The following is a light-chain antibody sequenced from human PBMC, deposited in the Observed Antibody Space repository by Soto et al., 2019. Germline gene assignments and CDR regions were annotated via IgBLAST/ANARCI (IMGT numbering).Light chain of an antibody. J-gene: IGKJ2*01. CDR1: QSVSSN. CDR3: QQYNNWPPYT. Sequence: EIVMTQSPATLSVSPGERATLSCRASQSVSSNLAWYQQKPRQAPRLLIYGASTRATGIPARFSGSGSGTEFTLTISSLQSEDLAVYYCQQYNNWPPYTFGPGTKLEIK. CDR2: GAS. V-gene: IGKV3-15*01.